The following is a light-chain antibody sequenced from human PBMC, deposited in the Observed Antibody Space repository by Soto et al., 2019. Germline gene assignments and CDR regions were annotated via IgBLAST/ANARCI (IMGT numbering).Light chain of an antibody. CDR1: SSDVGSYNY. Sequence: QSALTQPASVSGSPGPSITISCTGTSSDVGSYNYVSWYQQHTGKAPKLMIYEVSDRPSGISNRFSGSKSGNTASLTISGLQTEDEADYKCSSDTSSSARFGTWPKLTVL. CDR3: SSDTSSSAR. CDR2: EVS. J-gene: IGLJ1*01. V-gene: IGLV2-14*01.